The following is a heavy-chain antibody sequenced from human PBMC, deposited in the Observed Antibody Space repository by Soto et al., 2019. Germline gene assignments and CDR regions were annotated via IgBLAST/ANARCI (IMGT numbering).Heavy chain of an antibody. D-gene: IGHD5-18*01. V-gene: IGHV1-69*12. J-gene: IGHJ6*02. Sequence: QVQLVQSGAEVKKPGSSVKFSCKASGGTFSSYAISWVRQAPGQGLEWMGGIIPIFGTADYAQKFQGRVTITADESTSTAYMELSSLRSEDTDVYYCACTASNYYYYGMDVWGQGTRVTVSS. CDR2: IIPIFGTA. CDR3: ACTASNYYYYGMDV. CDR1: GGTFSSYA.